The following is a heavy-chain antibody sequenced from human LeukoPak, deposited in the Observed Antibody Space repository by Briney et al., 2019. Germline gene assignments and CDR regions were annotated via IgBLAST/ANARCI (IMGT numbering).Heavy chain of an antibody. D-gene: IGHD2-15*01. V-gene: IGHV4-39*01. Sequence: PSETLSLTCTVSGGSISRNNYYWGWIRQPPGKGLEWIGSIYYSGSTYQNPSLKSRVTISVDTSKNQFSLKLSSVTAPDTAVYYCASLRGSGGSCCDYWGQGTLVTVSS. CDR2: IYYSGST. CDR3: ASLRGSGGSCCDY. CDR1: GGSISRNNYY. J-gene: IGHJ4*02.